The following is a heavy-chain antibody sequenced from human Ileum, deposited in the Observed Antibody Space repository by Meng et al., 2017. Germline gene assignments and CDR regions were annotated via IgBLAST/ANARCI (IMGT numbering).Heavy chain of an antibody. CDR3: ARGGPWFDP. CDR2: INHSGST. V-gene: IGHV4-34*01. Sequence: QVRLQQLGAGLLKPSEHLFLAWAVYGGSFSGYYWSCIRQPPGKGLEWIGEINHSGSTNYNPSLKSRVTISVDTSKNQFSLKLSSVTAADTAVYYCARGGPWFDPWGQGTLVTVSS. CDR1: GGSFSGYY. J-gene: IGHJ5*02.